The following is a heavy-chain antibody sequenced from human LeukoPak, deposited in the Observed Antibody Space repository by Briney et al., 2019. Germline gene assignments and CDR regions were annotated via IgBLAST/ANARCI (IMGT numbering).Heavy chain of an antibody. Sequence: PGGSLRLSCAASGFTFSSYSMNWVRQAPGKGLEWVSSISSSSSYIYYADSVKGRFTISRDNAKNSLYLQMNSLRAEDTAVYYCARTYGSGNYYYYYMDVWGKGTTVTVSS. CDR1: GFTFSSYS. D-gene: IGHD3-10*01. J-gene: IGHJ6*03. CDR2: ISSSSSYI. V-gene: IGHV3-21*01. CDR3: ARTYGSGNYYYYYMDV.